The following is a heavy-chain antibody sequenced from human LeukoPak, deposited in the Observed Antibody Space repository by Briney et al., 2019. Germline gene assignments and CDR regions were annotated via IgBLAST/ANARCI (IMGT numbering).Heavy chain of an antibody. CDR1: GGSISSGDYY. V-gene: IGHV4-30-4*01. CDR3: ARDLCSLPAGGSCYHHDAFDI. J-gene: IGHJ3*02. CDR2: IYYSGST. Sequence: PSETLSLTCTVSGGSISSGDYYWSWIRQPPGKGLEWIGYIYYSGSTYYNPSLKSRVTISVDTSKNQFSLKLSSVTAADTAVYYCARDLCSLPAGGSCYHHDAFDIWGQGTMVTVSS. D-gene: IGHD2-15*01.